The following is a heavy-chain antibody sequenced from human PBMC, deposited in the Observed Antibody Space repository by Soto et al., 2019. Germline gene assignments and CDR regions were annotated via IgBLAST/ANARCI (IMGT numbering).Heavy chain of an antibody. CDR1: GFTFSNYW. CDR2: INSDGSTT. D-gene: IGHD1-20*01. V-gene: IGHV3-74*01. CDR3: VRGSVYNWRGDY. Sequence: EVQLVESGGGLVQPGGSLRLSCAASGFTFSNYWMHWVRQAPGKGLVWVSRINSDGSTTGNADSVKGRFTISRDNAKNTLYLQMNSLRAEHTAVYYCVRGSVYNWRGDYWGQGTLVTVSS. J-gene: IGHJ4*02.